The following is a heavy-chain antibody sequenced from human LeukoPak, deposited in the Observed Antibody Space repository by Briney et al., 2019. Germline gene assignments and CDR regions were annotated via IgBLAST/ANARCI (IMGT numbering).Heavy chain of an antibody. V-gene: IGHV5-51*01. D-gene: IGHD2-15*01. J-gene: IGHJ4*02. CDR3: ATGGYCSGGSCYSFFDL. CDR1: GYSLNTYW. CDR2: NYSGDSDT. Sequence: GESLKTPLKGSGYSLNTYWLGLVRPVPGEGLGVMGINYSGDSDTRYSPSFEGQVTISADKSISTPYLQWSSLKASGTGMYYCATGGYCSGGSCYSFFDLWAQGTLDTVSS.